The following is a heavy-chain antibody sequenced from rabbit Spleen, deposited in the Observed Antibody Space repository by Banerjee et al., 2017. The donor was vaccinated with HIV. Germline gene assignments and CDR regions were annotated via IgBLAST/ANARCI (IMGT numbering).Heavy chain of an antibody. V-gene: IGHV1S43*01. CDR1: GIDFTSYYF. J-gene: IGHJ4*01. Sequence: QQQLVESGGGLVKPGGNLTLTCKASGIDFTSYYFICWVRQAPGKGLEWIAGIYTVGVVTYYASLSENQFTFTRSTSHNTVTLQLTSLTAADTATYFCARSYVVGTAWADIANFGLWGPDTLVTVS. CDR2: IYTVGVVT. CDR3: ARSYVVGTAWADIANFGL. D-gene: IGHD3-1*01.